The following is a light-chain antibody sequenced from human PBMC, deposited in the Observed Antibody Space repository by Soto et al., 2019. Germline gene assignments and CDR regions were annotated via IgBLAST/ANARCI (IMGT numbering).Light chain of an antibody. CDR3: RQYDNLLMLT. Sequence: DLQMTQSPSSLSASVGDRVTITCQASQDISNYLKWYQQKPGKAPKLLIYDASNLETGVPSRFSGIVSGTDFTFTISSLQPEDIATYYCRQYDNLLMLTCGGGTKVEIK. J-gene: IGKJ4*01. CDR1: QDISNY. CDR2: DAS. V-gene: IGKV1-33*01.